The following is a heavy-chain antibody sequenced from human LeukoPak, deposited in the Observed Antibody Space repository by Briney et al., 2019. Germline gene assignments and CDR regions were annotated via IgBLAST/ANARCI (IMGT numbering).Heavy chain of an antibody. CDR1: GYTFSNYG. CDR2: INPSGGST. Sequence: ASVKVSCKASGYTFSNYGISWVRQAPGQGLEWMGIINPSGGSTTYAQKFQGRVTMTRDTSTSTVYMELSSLRSEDTAVYYCARGYGDYAYWGQGTLVTVSS. D-gene: IGHD4-17*01. V-gene: IGHV1-46*01. J-gene: IGHJ4*02. CDR3: ARGYGDYAY.